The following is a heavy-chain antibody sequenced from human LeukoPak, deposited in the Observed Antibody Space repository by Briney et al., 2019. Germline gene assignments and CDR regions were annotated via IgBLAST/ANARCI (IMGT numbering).Heavy chain of an antibody. D-gene: IGHD2/OR15-2a*01. Sequence: SETLSLTCTVSGGSIISGGYYWTWIRQHPGKGLEWIGYIYDSGGTNYNPSLKSRAIISVDTSKNHFSLNLSSVTAADTAAYYCARHEPDAFFFDYWGQGTLVTVSS. J-gene: IGHJ4*02. CDR3: ARHEPDAFFFDY. CDR2: IYDSGGT. CDR1: GGSIISGGYY. V-gene: IGHV4-31*03.